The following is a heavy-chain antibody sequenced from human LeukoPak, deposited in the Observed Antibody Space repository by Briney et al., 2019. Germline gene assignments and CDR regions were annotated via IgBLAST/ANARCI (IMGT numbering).Heavy chain of an antibody. CDR2: VNSDGSST. CDR3: ASSPDNGVDV. D-gene: IGHD2-8*01. J-gene: IGHJ6*02. Sequence: GGSLRLSCVASGFSFSNNWMYWVRQAPGKGLVWVSRVNSDGSSTSYADSVRGRFTISRDNAKNTLYLQLNSLRADDTAVYYCASSPDNGVDVWGQGTTVTVSS. V-gene: IGHV3-74*01. CDR1: GFSFSNNW.